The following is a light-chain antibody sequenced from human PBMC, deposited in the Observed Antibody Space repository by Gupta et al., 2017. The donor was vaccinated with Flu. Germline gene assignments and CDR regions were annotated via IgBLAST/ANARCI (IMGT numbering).Light chain of an antibody. V-gene: IGKV4-1*01. CDR2: LAS. J-gene: IGKJ1*01. CDR3: QQYYSTPT. CDR1: QSVLYSSNNKNY. Sequence: VSLGERATINCKSSQSVLYSSNNKNYLAWYQQKPGQPPKLLIYLASNRESGVPDRFSGSGSGTDFTLTSSSLQAEDVAVYYLQQYYSTPTFGQGTKVEIK.